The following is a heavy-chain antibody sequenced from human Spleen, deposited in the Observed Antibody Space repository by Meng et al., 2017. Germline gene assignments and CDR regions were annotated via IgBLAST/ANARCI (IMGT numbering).Heavy chain of an antibody. CDR2: INHSGGT. J-gene: IGHJ5*02. CDR3: ARGTWSGYYNWFDP. Sequence: VRLQQGGAGLLKPSEILSLTCAVSGGSFSNFYWYWIRQPPGKGLEWIGEINHSGGTNYNPSLKSRVTISVDTSKSQFSLKVNSVTAADTAVYYCARGTWSGYYNWFDPWGQGTLVTVSS. CDR1: GGSFSNFY. V-gene: IGHV4-34*01. D-gene: IGHD3-3*01.